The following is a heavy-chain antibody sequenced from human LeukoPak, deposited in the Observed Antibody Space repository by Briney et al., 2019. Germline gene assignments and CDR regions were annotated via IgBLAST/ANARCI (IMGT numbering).Heavy chain of an antibody. Sequence: PSETLSLTCAVYGKSLSSYYWTWVRQPPGKGLEWIGEISHSGGANYSPSLKSRVTISLDTSKNQFSLRLTSVTAADTAVYYCARHSGTGDYDATPHFDYWGQGTLVTVSS. CDR2: ISHSGGA. V-gene: IGHV4-34*01. J-gene: IGHJ4*02. D-gene: IGHD4-17*01. CDR1: GKSLSSYY. CDR3: ARHSGTGDYDATPHFDY.